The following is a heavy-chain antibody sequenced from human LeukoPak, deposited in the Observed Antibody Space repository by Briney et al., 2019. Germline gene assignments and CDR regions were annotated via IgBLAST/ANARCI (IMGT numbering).Heavy chain of an antibody. CDR3: AVIGYYDILTGYYDFDY. Sequence: GGSLRLSCAASGFTFSSYSMNWVRQAPGKGLEWVSSISSSSSYIYYADSVKGRFTISRDNTKNSLYLQMYSLRAEDTAVYYCAVIGYYDILTGYYDFDYWGQGTLVTVSS. V-gene: IGHV3-21*01. CDR2: ISSSSSYI. J-gene: IGHJ4*02. CDR1: GFTFSSYS. D-gene: IGHD3-9*01.